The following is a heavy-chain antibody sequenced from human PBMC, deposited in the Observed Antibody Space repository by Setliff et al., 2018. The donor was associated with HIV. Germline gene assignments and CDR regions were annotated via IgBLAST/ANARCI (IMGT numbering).Heavy chain of an antibody. CDR2: IYYSGST. Sequence: PSETLSLTCTVSGGSISGSNYYWGWIRQPPGKGLEWVGSIYYSGSTYYSPSLQSRVTISLDTSNNQFSLKLTSVTAADTAMYYCASFFVTTVTNQDYWGQGTLVTVSS. V-gene: IGHV4-39*07. J-gene: IGHJ4*02. CDR3: ASFFVTTVTNQDY. CDR1: GGSISGSNYY. D-gene: IGHD4-17*01.